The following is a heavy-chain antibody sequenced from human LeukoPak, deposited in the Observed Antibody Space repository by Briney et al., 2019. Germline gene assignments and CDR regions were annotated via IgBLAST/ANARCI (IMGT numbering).Heavy chain of an antibody. J-gene: IGHJ6*03. Sequence: GGSLRLSCAASGFTFSTYWMHWVRQVPGKGLEWVSGISWNSGSIGYADSVKGRFTISRDNAKNSLYLQMNSLRAEDMALYYCAKGAGDSRYYYMDVWGKGTTVTVSS. CDR2: ISWNSGSI. D-gene: IGHD2-21*01. V-gene: IGHV3-9*03. CDR3: AKGAGDSRYYYMDV. CDR1: GFTFSTYW.